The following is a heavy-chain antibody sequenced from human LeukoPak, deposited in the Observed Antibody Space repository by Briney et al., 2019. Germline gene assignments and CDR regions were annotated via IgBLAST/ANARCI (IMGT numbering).Heavy chain of an antibody. V-gene: IGHV3-7*03. CDR3: ARARYGSGSLNFDY. D-gene: IGHD3-10*01. J-gene: IGHJ4*02. CDR2: IKQDGGEI. CDR1: GFSFSRYW. Sequence: GGSLRLSCAASGFSFSRYWMSWVRQVPRKGLEWVANIKQDGGEIYYVDSVKGRFTISRDNAKNSLYLQMNSLRAEDTAVYYCARARYGSGSLNFDYWGQGTLVTVSS.